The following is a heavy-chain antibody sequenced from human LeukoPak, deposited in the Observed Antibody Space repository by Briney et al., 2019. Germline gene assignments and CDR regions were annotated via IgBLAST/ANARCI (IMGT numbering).Heavy chain of an antibody. D-gene: IGHD3-10*01. CDR2: IIPIFGTA. CDR1: GGTFSSYA. CDR3: ASGATYYYGSGSYRFSDY. J-gene: IGHJ4*02. V-gene: IGHV1-69*05. Sequence: ASVKVSCKASGGTFSSYAISWVRQAPGRGLEWMGGIIPIFGTANYAQKFQGRVTITTDESTSTAYMELCSLRSEDTAVYYCASGATYYYGSGSYRFSDYWGQGTLVTVSS.